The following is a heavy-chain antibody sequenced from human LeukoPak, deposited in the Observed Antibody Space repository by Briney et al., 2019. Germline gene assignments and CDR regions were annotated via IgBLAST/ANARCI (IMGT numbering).Heavy chain of an antibody. D-gene: IGHD3-3*01. CDR3: ARVFGPRGG. CDR1: GFTFSSYA. CDR2: ISSSSSYI. Sequence: PGGSLRLSCTASGFTFSSYAMNWVRQAPGKGLEWVSSISSSSSYIYCADSVKGRFTISRDNAKNSLYLQMNSLRAEDTAVYYCARVFGPRGGWGQGTLVTVSS. V-gene: IGHV3-21*01. J-gene: IGHJ4*02.